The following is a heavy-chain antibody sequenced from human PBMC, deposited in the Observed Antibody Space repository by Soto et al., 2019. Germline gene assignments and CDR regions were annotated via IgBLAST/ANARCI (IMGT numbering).Heavy chain of an antibody. J-gene: IGHJ5*02. Sequence: PSQTLSLTCAISGDSVSSNSAAWNWIRQSPSRGLEWMGRTYYRSKWYNDYSVSLKSRITINPDTSKNHFSLQLNSVTPEDTAVYYCARACCSGGSCYVRNWFDPWGQGTLVTVSS. CDR2: TYYRSKWYN. V-gene: IGHV6-1*01. D-gene: IGHD2-15*01. CDR3: ARACCSGGSCYVRNWFDP. CDR1: GDSVSSNSAA.